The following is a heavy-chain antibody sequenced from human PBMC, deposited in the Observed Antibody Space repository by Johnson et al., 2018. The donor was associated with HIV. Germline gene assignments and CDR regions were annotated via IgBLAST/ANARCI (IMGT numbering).Heavy chain of an antibody. V-gene: IGHV3-30*18. Sequence: QVQLVESGGGLVQPGGSLRLSCVASGFTFSSYGMHWVRQPPGKGLEWVAVISYNGTNTWYADSVKGRFTISRDNSKNTLYLQMNSLRAEDTAVYYCAKGFGASSGAFDIWGQGTMVTVSS. D-gene: IGHD1-26*01. CDR3: AKGFGASSGAFDI. CDR2: ISYNGTNT. J-gene: IGHJ3*02. CDR1: GFTFSSYG.